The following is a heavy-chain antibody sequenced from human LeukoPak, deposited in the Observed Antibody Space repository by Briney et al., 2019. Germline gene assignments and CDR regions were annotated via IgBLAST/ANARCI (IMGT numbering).Heavy chain of an antibody. CDR3: ARGYCSGGSCSVKNSRYYYYYYMDV. D-gene: IGHD2-15*01. CDR1: RGTFSSYA. V-gene: IGHV1-69*05. CDR2: IIPIFGTA. J-gene: IGHJ6*03. Sequence: SVKVSCKASRGTFSSYAISWVRQAPGQGLEWMGGIIPIFGTANYAQKFQGRVTITTDESTSTAYMELSSLRSEDTAVYYCARGYCSGGSCSVKNSRYYYYYYMDVWGKGTTVTVSS.